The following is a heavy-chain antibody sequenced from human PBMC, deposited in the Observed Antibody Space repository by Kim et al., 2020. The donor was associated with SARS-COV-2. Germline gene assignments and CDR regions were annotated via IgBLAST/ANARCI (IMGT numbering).Heavy chain of an antibody. CDR3: ARDGLGIAVAGLTEYYYYYAMDV. J-gene: IGHJ6*02. V-gene: IGHV3-7*03. CDR2: IKQDGSEK. Sequence: GGSLRLSCAASGFTFRSYWMSWVRQAPGKGLEWVANIKQDGSEKYYVDSVKGRFTISRDNAKNSLYLQMNSLRAEDTAVYYCARDGLGIAVAGLTEYYYYYAMDVWGQGTTVTVSS. CDR1: GFTFRSYW. D-gene: IGHD6-19*01.